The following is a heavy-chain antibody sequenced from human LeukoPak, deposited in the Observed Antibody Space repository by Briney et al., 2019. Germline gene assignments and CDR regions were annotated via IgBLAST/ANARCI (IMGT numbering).Heavy chain of an antibody. CDR2: IAATGNT. CDR3: ARLSVAGYDAFDI. D-gene: IGHD6-19*01. Sequence: SETLSLTCSVSGGSISTYYWTWVRQPAGKGLEWIGHIAATGNTNYNPSLKSRVTMSVDTSKNQFSLKLSSVTAADTAVYYCARLSVAGYDAFDIWGQGTMVTVSS. CDR1: GGSISTYY. J-gene: IGHJ3*02. V-gene: IGHV4-4*07.